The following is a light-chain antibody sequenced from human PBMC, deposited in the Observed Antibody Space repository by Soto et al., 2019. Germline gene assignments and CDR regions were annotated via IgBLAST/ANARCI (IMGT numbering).Light chain of an antibody. Sequence: EIVLTQSPGTLSLSPGERATLSCSARQSVSSSYLAWYQQKPGRAPRLLIYGASSRATGIPDRFSGSGSGTDFPLTISRLEPEDLAVYYCQQYGSSPGTFGQGTKV. CDR3: QQYGSSPGT. V-gene: IGKV3-20*01. CDR1: QSVSSSY. J-gene: IGKJ1*01. CDR2: GAS.